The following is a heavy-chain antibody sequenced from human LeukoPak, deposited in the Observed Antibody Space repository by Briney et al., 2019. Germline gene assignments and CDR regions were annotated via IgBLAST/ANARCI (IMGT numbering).Heavy chain of an antibody. Sequence: PGESLRLSCAASGFTFSSYAMSWVRQAPGKGLEWVSAISGSGGSTDYSDSVKGRFTISRDNSKNTLYLQMNSLRAEDTAVYYCATFRGTGRFDYWGQGTLVTVSS. CDR3: ATFRGTGRFDY. J-gene: IGHJ4*02. CDR1: GFTFSSYA. D-gene: IGHD3/OR15-3a*01. V-gene: IGHV3-23*01. CDR2: ISGSGGST.